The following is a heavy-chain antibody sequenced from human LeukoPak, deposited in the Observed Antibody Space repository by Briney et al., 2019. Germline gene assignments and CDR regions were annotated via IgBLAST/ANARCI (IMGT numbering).Heavy chain of an antibody. D-gene: IGHD3-22*01. CDR2: VYRSGST. Sequence: SETLSLTCTVSGGSISTYYWNWIRQSAAKGLEWIGRVYRSGSTNYNPSLKSRVTVSVDTSKNQLSLKLSSVTAADTAVYYCARGSPYYPDTSGYYRFDYWGQGTLVTVSS. V-gene: IGHV4-4*07. CDR3: ARGSPYYPDTSGYYRFDY. J-gene: IGHJ4*02. CDR1: GGSISTYY.